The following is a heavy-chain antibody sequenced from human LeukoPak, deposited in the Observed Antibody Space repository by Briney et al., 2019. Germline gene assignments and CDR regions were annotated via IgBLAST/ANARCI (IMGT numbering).Heavy chain of an antibody. J-gene: IGHJ4*02. CDR2: IIPILGIA. CDR3: ARDPSYSYGIFDY. D-gene: IGHD5-18*01. CDR1: GGTFSSYA. V-gene: IGHV1-69*04. Sequence: SVKVSCKASGGTFSSYAITWVRQAPGQGLEWMGRIIPILGIANYAQKFQGRVTITADKSTSTAYMELSSLRSEDTAVYYCARDPSYSYGIFDYWGQGTLVTVSS.